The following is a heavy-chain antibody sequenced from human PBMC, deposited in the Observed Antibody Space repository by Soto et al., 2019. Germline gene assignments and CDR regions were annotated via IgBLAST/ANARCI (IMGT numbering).Heavy chain of an antibody. D-gene: IGHD2-21*01. Sequence: SPTISLTCAISGDSVSSNSAAWNWIRQSPSRGLEWLGRTYYRSKWFNDYAVSVQSRITINADTSKNQVSLQVNSVTPEDTAVYYCAKGVVIGYVTISVYYFDYWRQGTLVTVSS. CDR3: AKGVVIGYVTISVYYFDY. CDR1: GDSVSSNSAA. CDR2: TYYRSKWFN. J-gene: IGHJ4*02. V-gene: IGHV6-1*01.